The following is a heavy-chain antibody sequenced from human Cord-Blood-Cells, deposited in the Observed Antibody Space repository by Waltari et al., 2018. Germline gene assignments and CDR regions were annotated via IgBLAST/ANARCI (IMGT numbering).Heavy chain of an antibody. CDR2: INHSGST. J-gene: IGHJ6*03. CDR3: ARLIRFLESGGYYYYMDV. D-gene: IGHD3-3*01. CDR1: GGSFSGYY. V-gene: IGHV4-34*01. Sequence: QVQLQQWGAGRLKPSESLSTTCAVYGGSFSGYYCSWIRQHPGKGLEWIGEINHSGSTNYNPSLKSRVTIAVDTSKNQFSLKLSSVTAADTAVYYCARLIRFLESGGYYYYMDVWGKGTTVTVSS.